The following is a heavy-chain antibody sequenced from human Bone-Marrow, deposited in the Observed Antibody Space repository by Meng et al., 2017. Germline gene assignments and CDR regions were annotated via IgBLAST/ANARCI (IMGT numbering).Heavy chain of an antibody. CDR1: GGSFSGYY. CDR3: ARLAYDSSGYWFDY. V-gene: IGHV4-34*01. D-gene: IGHD3-22*01. Sequence: QVQLQQWGAGLFKPSETLSLTCAVYGGSFSGYYWSWIRQPPGKGLEWIGEINHSGSTNYNPSLKSRVTISVDTSKNQFSLKLSSVTAADTAVYYCARLAYDSSGYWFDYWGQGTLVTVSS. CDR2: INHSGST. J-gene: IGHJ4*02.